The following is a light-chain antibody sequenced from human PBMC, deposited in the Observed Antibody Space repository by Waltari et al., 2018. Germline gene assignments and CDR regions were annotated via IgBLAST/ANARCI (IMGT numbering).Light chain of an antibody. J-gene: IGKJ5*01. CDR1: QDISNY. Sequence: DIKMTQYQYTLTASVGDRVTITSQAIQDISNYLNWDQQKPGKAPKLLIYDASNLETGVPSRFSGSGSGTDVTFTISSLQPEDIATYYCQQYDNLPITFGQGTRLEIK. CDR3: QQYDNLPIT. V-gene: IGKV1-33*01. CDR2: DAS.